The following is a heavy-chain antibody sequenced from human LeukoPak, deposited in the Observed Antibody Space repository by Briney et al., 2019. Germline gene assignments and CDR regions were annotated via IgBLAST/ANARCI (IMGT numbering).Heavy chain of an antibody. CDR2: IYYSGST. J-gene: IGHJ5*02. V-gene: IGHV4-59*01. Sequence: SETLSLTCTVSGGSISSYYWSWIRQPPGKGVEWIGYIYYSGSTNYNPSLKSRVTISVDTSKNQFSLKLSSVTAADTAVYYCARDRGDSSARLNWFDPWGQGTLVTVSS. D-gene: IGHD3-22*01. CDR1: GGSISSYY. CDR3: ARDRGDSSARLNWFDP.